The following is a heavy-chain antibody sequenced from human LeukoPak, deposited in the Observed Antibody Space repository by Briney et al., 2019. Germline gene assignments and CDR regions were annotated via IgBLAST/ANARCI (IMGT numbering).Heavy chain of an antibody. CDR2: IYYSGST. CDR1: GGSISSYY. Sequence: SETLSLTCTVSGGSISSYYWSWIRQPPGKGLEWIGYIYYSGSTSYNPSLMSRVTISVDTSKNQFSLKLNSVIAADTAVYYCARAAQDTALAADYWGQGTLVTVSS. CDR3: ARAAQDTALAADY. V-gene: IGHV4-59*01. D-gene: IGHD5-18*01. J-gene: IGHJ4*02.